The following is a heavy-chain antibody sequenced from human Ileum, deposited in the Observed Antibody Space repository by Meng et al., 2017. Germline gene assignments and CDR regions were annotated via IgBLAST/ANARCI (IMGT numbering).Heavy chain of an antibody. CDR1: GFTFSSYA. Sequence: AESLSLSCAASGFTFSSYAIRWVRQAPGKGLEWVAVISYDGSNKYYADSVKGRFTISSDNSKNTLYLQMNSLRAEDTAVYYCAREVKGDYAPGDYWGQGTLVTVSS. D-gene: IGHD2-2*01. V-gene: IGHV3-30*01. J-gene: IGHJ4*02. CDR3: AREVKGDYAPGDY. CDR2: ISYDGSNK.